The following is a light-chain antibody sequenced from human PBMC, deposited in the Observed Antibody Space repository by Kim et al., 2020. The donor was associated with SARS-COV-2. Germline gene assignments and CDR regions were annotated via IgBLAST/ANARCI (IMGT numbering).Light chain of an antibody. CDR3: QHNNSCRRT. J-gene: IGKJ1*01. CDR2: GAS. V-gene: IGKV3D-7*01. CDR1: QSGTTCF. Sequence: EIVLTQSPGILSLSPGDRATLSCRASQSGTTCFLAWYQKKPQQAPRLLYYGASTSATVIPTRFSGRWSATEFTLTISILQSEDFAFYYWQHNNSCRRTFGQGTKVDIK.